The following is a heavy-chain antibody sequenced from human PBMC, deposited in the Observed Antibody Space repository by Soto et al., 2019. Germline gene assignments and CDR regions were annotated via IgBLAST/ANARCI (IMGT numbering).Heavy chain of an antibody. CDR1: GFTFSSYA. V-gene: IGHV3-23*01. J-gene: IGHJ4*02. Sequence: PGGSLRLSCAASGFTFSSYAMSWVRQASGKGLEWVSAISGSGGSTYYADSVKGRFTISRDNSKNTLYLQMNSLRAEDTAVYYCAKGYGYCSSTSCYSRLLYYFDYWGQGTLVTVSS. CDR2: ISGSGGST. CDR3: AKGYGYCSSTSCYSRLLYYFDY. D-gene: IGHD2-2*03.